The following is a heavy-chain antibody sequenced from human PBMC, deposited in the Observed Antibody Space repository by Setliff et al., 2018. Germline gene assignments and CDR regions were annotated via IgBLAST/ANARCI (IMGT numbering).Heavy chain of an antibody. CDR2: IYPGDSDT. J-gene: IGHJ1*01. CDR1: GYSFTTYW. CDR3: ARRAVTAEYFQH. V-gene: IGHV5-51*01. Sequence: PGESLKISCKGSGYSFTTYWIGWVRQMPGKGLEWMGIIYPGDSDTRYSPPFQGQVTISADKSISTAYLQLSSLKASDTAIYYCARRAVTAEYFQHWGHGTLVTVSS. D-gene: IGHD4-17*01.